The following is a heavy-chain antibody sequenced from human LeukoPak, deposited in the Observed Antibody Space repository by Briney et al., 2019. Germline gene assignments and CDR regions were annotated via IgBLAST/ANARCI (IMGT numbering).Heavy chain of an antibody. D-gene: IGHD3-22*01. V-gene: IGHV1-2*02. CDR1: GYTFTGNY. CDR2: INPYSGGT. Sequence: ASVKVSCEASGYTFTGNYIHWVRQAPGQGLEWMGWINPYSGGTNYAQKFQGRVTMTRDTSISTAYMELRRLRSDDTAVYYCAREYYYDSSGYYYFSAIREHLDYWGQGTLVTVSS. J-gene: IGHJ4*02. CDR3: AREYYYDSSGYYYFSAIREHLDY.